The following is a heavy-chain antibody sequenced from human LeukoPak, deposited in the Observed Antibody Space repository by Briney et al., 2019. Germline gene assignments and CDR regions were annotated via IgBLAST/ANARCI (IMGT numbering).Heavy chain of an antibody. V-gene: IGHV3-30*02. CDR2: IQYDGSYK. D-gene: IGHD2-2*02. CDR1: GFTFSFYG. J-gene: IGHJ4*02. Sequence: GESLRLSCATSGFTFSFYGMQWVRQAPGKGLEWVAFIQYDGSYKFYADSVQGRFSISRDNSKNTLFLQMNSLRADDTAVYYCAKTSDQLLYSKFDFWGQGTLVTVSS. CDR3: AKTSDQLLYSKFDF.